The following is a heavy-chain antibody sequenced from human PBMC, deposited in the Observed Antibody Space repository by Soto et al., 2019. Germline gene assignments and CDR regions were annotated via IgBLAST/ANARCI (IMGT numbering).Heavy chain of an antibody. V-gene: IGHV4-31*03. CDR3: ARWCPTVVTPANWFDP. D-gene: IGHD4-17*01. J-gene: IGHJ5*02. Sequence: SETLSLTCTVSGGSISSGGYYWSWIRQHPGKGLEWIGYIYYSGSTYYNPSLKSRVTISVDTSKNQFSLKLSSVTAADTAAYYCARWCPTVVTPANWFDPWGQGTLVTVSS. CDR1: GGSISSGGYY. CDR2: IYYSGST.